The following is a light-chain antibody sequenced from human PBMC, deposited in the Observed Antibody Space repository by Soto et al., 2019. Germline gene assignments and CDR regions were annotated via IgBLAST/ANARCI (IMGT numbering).Light chain of an antibody. CDR2: EVS. J-gene: IGLJ3*02. V-gene: IGLV2-8*01. Sequence: QSALTQPASVSGSPGQSITISCTGTSSDVGGYNYVSWYQQHPGKAPKLMIYEVSKRPSGVPDRFSGSKSGNTASLTVSGLQAEDEADYYCNSYAGSNNWVFGGGPKLTVL. CDR3: NSYAGSNNWV. CDR1: SSDVGGYNY.